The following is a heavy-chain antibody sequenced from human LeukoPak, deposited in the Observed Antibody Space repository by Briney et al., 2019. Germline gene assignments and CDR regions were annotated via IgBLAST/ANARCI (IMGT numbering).Heavy chain of an antibody. J-gene: IGHJ4*02. CDR1: GGSITSYY. CDR3: ARHAGTDSSSWYYFDY. V-gene: IGHV4-59*08. D-gene: IGHD6-13*01. CDR2: IYYTGST. Sequence: PSETLSLTCTVSGGSITSYYWSWIRQPPGKGLEWIGYIYYTGSTNYNPSLKSRVTTTVDTSKKQFSLKLSSVTAADTAVYYCARHAGTDSSSWYYFDYWGQGTLVTVSS.